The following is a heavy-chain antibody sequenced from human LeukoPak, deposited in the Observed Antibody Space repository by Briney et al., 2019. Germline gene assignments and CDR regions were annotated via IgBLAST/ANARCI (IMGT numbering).Heavy chain of an antibody. CDR3: ARQESSGSLAFDP. Sequence: PGGSLRLSCAASGFTVSSNYMSWVRQAPGKGLEWVSVIYSGGSTYYADSVKGRFTISRDNSKNTLYLQMNSLRAEDTAVYYCARQESSGSLAFDPWGQGTLVTVSS. CDR1: GFTVSSNY. CDR2: IYSGGST. V-gene: IGHV3-66*04. D-gene: IGHD6-19*01. J-gene: IGHJ5*02.